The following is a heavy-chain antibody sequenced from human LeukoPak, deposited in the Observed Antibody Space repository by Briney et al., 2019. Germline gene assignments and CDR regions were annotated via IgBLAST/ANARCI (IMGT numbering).Heavy chain of an antibody. CDR1: GYTFTSYD. J-gene: IGHJ4*02. V-gene: IGHV1-8*01. CDR2: MNPNSGNT. CDR3: ARRHGRCSDCSCYYPDY. Sequence: PWASVKVSCKASGYTFTSYDINWVRQATGQGLEWMGWMNPNSGNTGYAQKFQGRVTMTRNSSITKAYMELSSLRSEDTAVYYCARRHGRCSDCSCYYPDYWGQGTLVTVSS. D-gene: IGHD2-15*01.